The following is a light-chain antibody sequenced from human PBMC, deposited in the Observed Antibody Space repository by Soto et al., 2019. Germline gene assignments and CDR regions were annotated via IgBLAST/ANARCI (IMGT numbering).Light chain of an antibody. CDR2: EVN. V-gene: IGLV2-8*01. CDR1: SSDVGGYDY. J-gene: IGLJ1*01. CDR3: TSYAGTYSFFYV. Sequence: QSVLAQPASVSGSPGQSITISCTGTSSDVGGYDYVSWYQQHPGKAPKLIIYEVNNRPSGVPDRFSGSKSGNTASLTVSGLQAEDEADYYCTSYAGTYSFFYVFGTGTKVTVL.